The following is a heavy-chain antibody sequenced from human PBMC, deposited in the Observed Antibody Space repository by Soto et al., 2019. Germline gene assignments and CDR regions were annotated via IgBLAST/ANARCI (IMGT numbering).Heavy chain of an antibody. CDR1: GGPFSDYY. D-gene: IGHD4-17*01. Sequence: QVQLQQWGAGLLKPSETLSLTCAVSGGPFSDYYWSWIRQPPGKGLEWIGDINHSGRTNYNPSLKSRVTLSADPYKTQFSLELRSVSAADTAVYYCARSRGTTATTSALFRRRGGDQYYGMDVWGLGTTVIVSS. V-gene: IGHV4-34*01. CDR3: ARSRGTTATTSALFRRRGGDQYYGMDV. J-gene: IGHJ6*02. CDR2: INHSGRT.